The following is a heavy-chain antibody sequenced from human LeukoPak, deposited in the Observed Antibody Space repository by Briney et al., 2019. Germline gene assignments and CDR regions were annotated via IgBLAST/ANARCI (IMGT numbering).Heavy chain of an antibody. CDR2: IYHSGST. V-gene: IGHV4-30-2*01. CDR3: ARVVYNYYDSSGEAFDI. CDR1: GGSISSYS. Sequence: SETLSLTCTVSGGSISSYSWSWIRQPPGKGLEWIGYIYHSGSTYYNPSLKSRVTISVDRSKNQFSLKLSSVTAADTAVYYCARVVYNYYDSSGEAFDIWGQGTMVTVSS. D-gene: IGHD3-22*01. J-gene: IGHJ3*02.